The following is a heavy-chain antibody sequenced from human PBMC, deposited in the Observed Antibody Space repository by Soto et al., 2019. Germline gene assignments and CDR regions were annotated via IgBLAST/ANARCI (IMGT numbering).Heavy chain of an antibody. Sequence: GGSLRLSCAASGFTFSSYSMNWVRQAPGKGLEWVSSISSSSSYIYYADSVKGRFTISRDNAKNSLYLQMNSLRAEDTAVYYCAREPKYDISNWLDPWGQGTLVTVSS. D-gene: IGHD3-9*01. CDR3: AREPKYDISNWLDP. CDR2: ISSSSSYI. V-gene: IGHV3-21*01. J-gene: IGHJ5*02. CDR1: GFTFSSYS.